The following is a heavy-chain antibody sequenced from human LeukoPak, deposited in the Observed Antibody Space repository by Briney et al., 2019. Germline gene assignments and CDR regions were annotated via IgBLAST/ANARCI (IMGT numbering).Heavy chain of an antibody. CDR3: AGPGYDSSGYCFDY. CDR2: INPSGGST. J-gene: IGHJ4*02. CDR1: GYTFTSYY. V-gene: IGHV1-46*01. D-gene: IGHD3-22*01. Sequence: ASVKVSCRASGYTFTSYYMHWVRQAPGQGLEWMGIINPSGGSTSYAQKFQGRVTITTDESTSTAYMELSSLRSEDTAVYYCAGPGYDSSGYCFDYWGQGTLVTVSS.